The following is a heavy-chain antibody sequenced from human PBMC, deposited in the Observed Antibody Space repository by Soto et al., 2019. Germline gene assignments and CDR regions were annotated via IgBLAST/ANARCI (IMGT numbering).Heavy chain of an antibody. D-gene: IGHD6-13*01. CDR3: AKEVASIAAAASDY. CDR1: GFTFSSYS. CDR2: ISSSSSYI. J-gene: IGHJ4*02. V-gene: IGHV3-21*01. Sequence: GGSLRLSCGASGFTFSSYSINWVRQAPGKGLEWVSSISSSSSYIYYADSVKGRFTISRDNSKNTLYLQMNSLRAEDTAVYYCAKEVASIAAAASDYWGQGTLVTVSS.